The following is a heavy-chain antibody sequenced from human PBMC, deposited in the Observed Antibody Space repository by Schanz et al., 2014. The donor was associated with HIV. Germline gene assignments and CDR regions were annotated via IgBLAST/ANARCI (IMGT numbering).Heavy chain of an antibody. CDR3: ARDGGEA. Sequence: EVQLVESGGGLVQPGGSLRLSCAASGFTFSRDWTPWVRQAPGKGLEWVANIKEDGSEKYHADSVKGRFTISRDNAKNSLFLQMESLRAEDTAVYYCARDGGEAWGQGTTVTVSS. V-gene: IGHV3-7*01. CDR2: IKEDGSEK. CDR1: GFTFSRDW. D-gene: IGHD3-16*01. J-gene: IGHJ6*02.